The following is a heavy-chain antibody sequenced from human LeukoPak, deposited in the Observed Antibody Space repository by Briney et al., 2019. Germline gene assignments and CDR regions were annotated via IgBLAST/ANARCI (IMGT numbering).Heavy chain of an antibody. J-gene: IGHJ4*02. CDR3: ARTYYDILTGYNPYFDY. V-gene: IGHV3-23*01. Sequence: GGTLRLSCAASGFTFSSYGMSWVRQAPGKGLEWVSAISATGGTTYYADSVKGRFTISRDNAKNFLYLQMNSLRAEDTAVYYCARTYYDILTGYNPYFDYWGQGILVTVSS. CDR2: ISATGGTT. CDR1: GFTFSSYG. D-gene: IGHD3-9*01.